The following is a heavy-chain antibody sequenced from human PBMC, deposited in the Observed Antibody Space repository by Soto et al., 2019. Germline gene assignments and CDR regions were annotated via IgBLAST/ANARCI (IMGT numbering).Heavy chain of an antibody. J-gene: IGHJ4*02. Sequence: PGGSLRLSCAASGFTFSSYAMSWVRQAPGKGLEWVSAISGSGGSTYYADSVKGRFTISRDNSKNTLYLQMNSLRAEDTAVYYCAKIPGTMIVVVITGYFDYWGQGTLVTVSS. CDR3: AKIPGTMIVVVITGYFDY. CDR1: GFTFSSYA. V-gene: IGHV3-23*01. CDR2: ISGSGGST. D-gene: IGHD3-22*01.